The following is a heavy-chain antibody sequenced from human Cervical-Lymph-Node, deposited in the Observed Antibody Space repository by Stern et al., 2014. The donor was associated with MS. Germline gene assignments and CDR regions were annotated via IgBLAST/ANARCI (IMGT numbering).Heavy chain of an antibody. Sequence: VQLVESGPGLVKPSQTLSLTCTVSGGSISGAGYCWNWIRQLPGTGLEWIGYIYSSGNTYYNPSLKSRITISVDTSKKQFSLKLTSVTAADTAVYYCARGQDYGDYGVPFDFWGQGTLVTVSS. V-gene: IGHV4-31*03. J-gene: IGHJ4*02. CDR3: ARGQDYGDYGVPFDF. CDR1: GGSISGAGYC. CDR2: IYSSGNT. D-gene: IGHD4-17*01.